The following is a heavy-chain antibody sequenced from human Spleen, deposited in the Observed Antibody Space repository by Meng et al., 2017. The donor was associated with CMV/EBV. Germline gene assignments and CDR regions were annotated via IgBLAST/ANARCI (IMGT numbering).Heavy chain of an antibody. D-gene: IGHD2-2*01. J-gene: IGHJ1*01. CDR3: ARSTIVVVPAAIDGYFQH. CDR2: IYHTGRT. Sequence: SETLSLTCDVFGGSITSSNWWSWVRQSPGRGLEWIGEIYHTGRTNYNPSLKSRVTISVDKSENHFSLKLRSATAADTAVYYCARSTIVVVPAAIDGYFQHWGQGTLVTVSS. CDR1: GGSITSSNW. V-gene: IGHV4-4*02.